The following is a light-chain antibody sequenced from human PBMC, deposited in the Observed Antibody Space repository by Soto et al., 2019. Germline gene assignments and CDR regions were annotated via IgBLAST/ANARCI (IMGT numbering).Light chain of an antibody. J-gene: IGLJ2*01. CDR2: ENN. Sequence: QSVLTQPPSVSAAPGQKVTISCSGSSSNIGNNYVSWYQQLPGTAPKLLIYENNKRPSGIPDRFSGSKSGTSATLGITGLQTGDEADYYCGTWDSSLSVVFCGGTKLTVL. CDR1: SSNIGNNY. CDR3: GTWDSSLSVV. V-gene: IGLV1-51*02.